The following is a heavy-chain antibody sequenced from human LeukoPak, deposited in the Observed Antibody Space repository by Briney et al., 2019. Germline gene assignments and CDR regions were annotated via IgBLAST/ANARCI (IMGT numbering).Heavy chain of an antibody. CDR2: IYYSGST. V-gene: IGHV4-59*01. D-gene: IGHD3-10*01. CDR1: GGSISSYY. J-gene: IGHJ4*02. Sequence: SETLSLTCTVSGGSISSYYWSWIRQPPGKGLEWIGYIYYSGSTNYNPSLKSRVTISVDTSKNQFSLKLSSVTAADTAVYYCARAITMVRGVYLGGYYFDYWGQGTLVTVSS. CDR3: ARAITMVRGVYLGGYYFDY.